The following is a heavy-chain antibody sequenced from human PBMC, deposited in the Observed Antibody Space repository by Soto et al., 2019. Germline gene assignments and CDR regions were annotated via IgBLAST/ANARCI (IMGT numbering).Heavy chain of an antibody. CDR2: ISPMFGAA. D-gene: IGHD3-10*01. Sequence: QVQLVQSGAEMKKPGSSVKVSCQSSGGTFNTYAMNWVLQAPGQGPEWMGDISPMFGAANYAPKCQGRVTITADESTGTSYMQLSSLTSADTALYFCAREVQVHTPAFVYWGQGTLVTVSS. V-gene: IGHV1-69*19. J-gene: IGHJ4*02. CDR3: AREVQVHTPAFVY. CDR1: GGTFNTYA.